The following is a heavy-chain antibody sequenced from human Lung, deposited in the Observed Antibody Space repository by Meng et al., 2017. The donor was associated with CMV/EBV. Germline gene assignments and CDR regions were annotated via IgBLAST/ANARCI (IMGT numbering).Heavy chain of an antibody. Sequence: ASVXVSCKASGYTFSIYDIHWVRQAPGQGLEWMGTIKPSDGRPIQIQRFQGRLTMTRDTSTSTVYMELSSLRAEDTAVYYCARGRVTSVRVLDSWGQGKLVTVSS. CDR1: GYTFSIYD. D-gene: IGHD3-10*01. J-gene: IGHJ5*01. CDR3: ARGRVTSVRVLDS. CDR2: IKPSDGRP. V-gene: IGHV1-46*01.